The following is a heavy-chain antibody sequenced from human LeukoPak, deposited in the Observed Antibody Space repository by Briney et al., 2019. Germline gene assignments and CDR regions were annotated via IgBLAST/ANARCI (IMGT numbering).Heavy chain of an antibody. CDR2: IYYSGTT. CDR3: ARREDYGSGSYFGY. D-gene: IGHD3-10*01. Sequence: SETLSLTCTVSGGSISSSSYYWGWIRQAPGKGLEWIGSIYYSGTTYYNPSLKSRVTISVDTSKNQFSLKVSSVTAADTAVYYCARREDYGSGSYFGYWGQGTLVTVSS. J-gene: IGHJ4*02. CDR1: GGSISSSSYY. V-gene: IGHV4-39*01.